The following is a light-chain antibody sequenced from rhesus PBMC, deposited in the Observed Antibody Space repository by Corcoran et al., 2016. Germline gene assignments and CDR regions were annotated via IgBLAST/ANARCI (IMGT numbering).Light chain of an antibody. CDR3: QQHNSLPFS. Sequence: DIQMTQSPSSLSASVGDRVTIACRASQTIGTSLAWYQPKPGKVPNLLIYTASSLECGVPSRFSGSGSGTEFTLTISNLQPEDFATYYCQQHNSLPFSFGQGTKVEIK. CDR2: TAS. CDR1: QTIGTS. J-gene: IGKJ2*01. V-gene: IGKV1-44*02.